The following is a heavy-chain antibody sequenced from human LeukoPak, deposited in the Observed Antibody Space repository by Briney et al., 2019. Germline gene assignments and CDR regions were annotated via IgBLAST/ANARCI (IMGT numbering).Heavy chain of an antibody. D-gene: IGHD3-22*01. CDR2: TYYRSKWYN. CDR3: AREHYYDSSGYYHLWFDP. V-gene: IGHV6-1*01. CDR1: GDSVSSNSAA. J-gene: IGHJ5*02. Sequence: SQTLSLTCAISGDSVSSNSAAWNWIRQSPSRGLEWLGRTYYRSKWYNDYAVSVKSRTTINPDTSKNQFSLQLNSVTPEDTAVYYCAREHYYDSSGYYHLWFDPWGQGTLVTVSS.